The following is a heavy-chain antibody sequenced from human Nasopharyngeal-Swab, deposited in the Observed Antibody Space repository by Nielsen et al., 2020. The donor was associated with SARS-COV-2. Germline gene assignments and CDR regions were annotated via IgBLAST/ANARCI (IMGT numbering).Heavy chain of an antibody. J-gene: IGHJ5*02. D-gene: IGHD2-2*01. CDR2: INHSGST. Sequence: SETLSLTCAVYGGSFSGYYWSWIRQPPGKGLEWIGEINHSGSTNYNPSLKSRVTISVDTSKNQFSLKLSSVTAADTAVYYCARHFSVVVVPPAMLDWFDPWGQGTLVTVSS. CDR1: GGSFSGYY. V-gene: IGHV4-34*01. CDR3: ARHFSVVVVPPAMLDWFDP.